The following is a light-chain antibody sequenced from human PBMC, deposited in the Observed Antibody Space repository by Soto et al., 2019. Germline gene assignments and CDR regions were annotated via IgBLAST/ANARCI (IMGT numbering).Light chain of an antibody. Sequence: DIVMTQSPLSLPVTPGEPASISCRSSQSLLHSNGYNYLDWYLQKPGQSPQLLIYLGSNRASGVTDRFSGSGSSTDFTLKISRVEAEDVGVYYCMQALQTPSITFGQGTRLEIK. V-gene: IGKV2-28*01. CDR2: LGS. CDR3: MQALQTPSIT. J-gene: IGKJ5*01. CDR1: QSLLHSNGYNY.